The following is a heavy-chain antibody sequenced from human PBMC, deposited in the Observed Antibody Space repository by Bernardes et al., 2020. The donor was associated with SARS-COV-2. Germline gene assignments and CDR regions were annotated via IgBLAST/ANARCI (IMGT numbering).Heavy chain of an antibody. Sequence: GGYLSRSSTASAFTFRHDYMRWFRPTPGKGLEWVSVIYSGGNTYYTDSVKGRFTISRDSAKNTLYLQMNSLRVEDTAVYYCASDTRGYYDDWGQGTLVTVSS. CDR1: AFTFRHDY. CDR2: IYSGGNT. D-gene: IGHD3-22*01. V-gene: IGHV3-53*01. J-gene: IGHJ4*02. CDR3: ASDTRGYYDD.